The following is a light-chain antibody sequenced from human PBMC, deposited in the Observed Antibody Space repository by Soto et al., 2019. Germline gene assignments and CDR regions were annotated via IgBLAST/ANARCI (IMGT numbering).Light chain of an antibody. V-gene: IGKV3D-15*01. CDR1: QSVSSN. J-gene: IGKJ4*01. CDR3: QQYNNWLPLT. Sequence: EIVMTQSPATLSVSPGERATLSCRASQSVSSNLAWYQQKPGQAPRLLIYGAFIRATGIPARFSGSGSGTEFTLTISSLQSEDFAVYYCQQYNNWLPLTFRGGIKVEIK. CDR2: GAF.